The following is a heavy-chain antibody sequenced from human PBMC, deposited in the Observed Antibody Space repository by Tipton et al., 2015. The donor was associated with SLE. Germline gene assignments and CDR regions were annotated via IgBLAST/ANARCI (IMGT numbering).Heavy chain of an antibody. Sequence: TLSLTCAVYGGSFSGFYWNWIRQPPGKGLEWIGEIDHSGSTNYNPSLKSRVTISLDTSKNQLSLRVSSVTAADTAVYYCARGRYSSSWFKYFDLWGRGTLVTVSS. CDR1: GGSFSGFY. CDR3: ARGRYSSSWFKYFDL. V-gene: IGHV4-34*01. D-gene: IGHD6-13*01. CDR2: IDHSGST. J-gene: IGHJ2*01.